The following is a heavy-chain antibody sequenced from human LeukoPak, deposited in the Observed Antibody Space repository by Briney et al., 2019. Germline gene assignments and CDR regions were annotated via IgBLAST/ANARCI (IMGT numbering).Heavy chain of an antibody. V-gene: IGHV1-24*01. CDR3: ATGYSGSFLNYFDY. CDR2: FDPEDGET. D-gene: IGHD1-26*01. J-gene: IGHJ4*02. CDR1: GYTLTELS. Sequence: ASVKVSCKVSGYTLTELSMHWVRQAPGKGLEWMGGFDPEDGETIYAQKFQGRVTMTEDTSTDTAYMELSSLRSEDTAVYYCATGYSGSFLNYFDYWGQGTLVTVSS.